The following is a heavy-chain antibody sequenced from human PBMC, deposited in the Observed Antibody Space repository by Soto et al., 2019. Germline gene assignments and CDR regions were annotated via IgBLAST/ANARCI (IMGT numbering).Heavy chain of an antibody. CDR2: IVPIFGTT. J-gene: IGHJ6*02. CDR3: AANSLGGGSQGDV. D-gene: IGHD3-10*01. CDR1: GDTFSSYS. Sequence: SVKVSCKASGDTFSSYSISWVRQAPGQGLEWMGGIVPIFGTTVYAPRLQGRLTITADGPTSTSYMELSGLTFEDTAVYYCAANSLGGGSQGDVWGQGTTVTVPS. V-gene: IGHV1-69*13.